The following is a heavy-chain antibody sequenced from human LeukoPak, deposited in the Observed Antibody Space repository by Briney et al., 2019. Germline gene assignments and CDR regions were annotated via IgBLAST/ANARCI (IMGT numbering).Heavy chain of an antibody. CDR3: VKDRDNGYDSLGY. CDR1: GITFSSYA. V-gene: IGHV3-64D*06. Sequence: GGSLRPSCSASGITFSSYAMHWVRQAPGKGLEYVSAISSNGGKTYYADSVKGRFTISRDNSKTTLYLQMTSLRAEDTAVYHCVKDRDNGYDSLGYWGQGTLVTVSS. J-gene: IGHJ4*02. CDR2: ISSNGGKT. D-gene: IGHD5-12*01.